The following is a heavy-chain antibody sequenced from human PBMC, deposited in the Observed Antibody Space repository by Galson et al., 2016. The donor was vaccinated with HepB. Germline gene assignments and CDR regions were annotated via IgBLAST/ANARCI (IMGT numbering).Heavy chain of an antibody. V-gene: IGHV3-74*01. D-gene: IGHD2-2*03. J-gene: IGHJ4*02. CDR2: INDDGSVI. CDR3: AKWDIGGYWAFDL. Sequence: SLRLSCATSGFTFSASWMHWVRQAPETGLVWVSRINDDGSVIDYADFVKGRFTISRDNAENTLFLQMNSLRDEDTAVYYCAKWDIGGYWAFDLWGQGTLVTVSP. CDR1: GFTFSASW.